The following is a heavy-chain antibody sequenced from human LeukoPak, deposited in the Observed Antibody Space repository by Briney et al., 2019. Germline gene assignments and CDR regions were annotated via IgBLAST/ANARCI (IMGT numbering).Heavy chain of an antibody. CDR3: ARDRGLR. V-gene: IGHV4-31*11. CDR2: IYYSGST. D-gene: IGHD2-15*01. Sequence: SEALSLTCAVYGGSFSGYYWCWIRQHPGKGLEWIGYIYYSGSTYYNPSLKSRVTISVDTSKNQFSLKLSSVTAADTAVYYCARDRGLRWGQGTLVTVSS. CDR1: GGSFSGYY. J-gene: IGHJ4*02.